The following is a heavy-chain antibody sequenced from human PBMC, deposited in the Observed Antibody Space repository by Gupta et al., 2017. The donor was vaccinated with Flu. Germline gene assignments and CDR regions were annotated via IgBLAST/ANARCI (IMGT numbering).Heavy chain of an antibody. J-gene: IGHJ6*03. CDR3: ARQNFGVVPASIMKGQRKRLYYFYIDV. V-gene: IGHV4-34*01. Sequence: GKGLEWIGEINHSESSNYNPSLKSRVTISVDTSNNEFSLKLTSVTAADTGVYYCARQNFGVVPASIMKGQRKRLYYFYIDVWGNGTTVTVPS. CDR2: INHSESS. D-gene: IGHD2-2*01.